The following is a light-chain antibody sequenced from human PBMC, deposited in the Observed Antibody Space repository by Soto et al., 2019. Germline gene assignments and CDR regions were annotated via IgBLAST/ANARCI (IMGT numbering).Light chain of an antibody. J-gene: IGKJ1*01. CDR1: QTISSDY. CDR2: GAA. Sequence: EILLTQSPGTLSLSPGERATLSCRASQTISSDYLAWYQQKPGQAPRLLIFGAATRAADIPDRFSGSGSGTDFTLTISRLEPEDFAVYYCQRYGSPPTFGQGTKVEIK. V-gene: IGKV3-20*01. CDR3: QRYGSPPT.